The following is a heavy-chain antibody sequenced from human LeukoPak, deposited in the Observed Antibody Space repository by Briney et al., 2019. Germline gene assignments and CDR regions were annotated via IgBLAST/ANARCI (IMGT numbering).Heavy chain of an antibody. D-gene: IGHD1-26*01. CDR3: ARGRGESRGIVGATRYYYYYYMDV. J-gene: IGHJ6*03. CDR2: INPNSGGT. V-gene: IGHV1-2*02. Sequence: EASVKVSCKASGYTFTGYYMHWVRQAPGQGLEWMGWINPNSGGTNYAQKFQGRVTMTRDTSISTAYMELSRLRSDDTAVYYCARGRGESRGIVGATRYYYYYYMDVWGKGTTVTVSS. CDR1: GYTFTGYY.